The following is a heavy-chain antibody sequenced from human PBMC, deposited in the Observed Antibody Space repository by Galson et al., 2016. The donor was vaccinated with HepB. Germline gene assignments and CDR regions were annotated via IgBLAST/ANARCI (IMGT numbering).Heavy chain of an antibody. CDR3: ARGKGGTLDAFDI. CDR1: GGSLTSAY. CDR2: IYYSGTT. Sequence: LSLTCSVSGGSLTSAYWSWIRQSPGLGLQWIGIIYYSGTTHYNPSPKSRVTISLEMSQNRFSLNLSSVTAADTAVYYCARGKGGTLDAFDIWGRGTMVTVSS. V-gene: IGHV4-59*01. D-gene: IGHD3-16*01. J-gene: IGHJ3*02.